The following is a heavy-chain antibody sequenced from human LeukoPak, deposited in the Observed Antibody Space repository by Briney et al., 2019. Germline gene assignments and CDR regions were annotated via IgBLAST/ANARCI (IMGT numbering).Heavy chain of an antibody. V-gene: IGHV3-23*01. CDR2: ISGGGGTT. CDR1: GYSFTSYW. Sequence: GESLKISCKGSGYSFTSYWIGWVRQAPGKGLEWVSAISGGGGTTYYADSVKGRFTISRDNSKNTLFLQMNSLRAEDTAVYYCAKDREGLSSGYDLEYFDYWGQGTLVTVSS. J-gene: IGHJ4*02. D-gene: IGHD5-12*01. CDR3: AKDREGLSSGYDLEYFDY.